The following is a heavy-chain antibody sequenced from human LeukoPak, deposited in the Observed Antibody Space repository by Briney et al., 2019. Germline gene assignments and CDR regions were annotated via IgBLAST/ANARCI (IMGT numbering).Heavy chain of an antibody. CDR1: GFTFSLYP. Sequence: PGGSLKHPLAGCGFTFSLYPMHWVGPAPGKGLEWVSGISSSGDGTYYADSVKGRFTISRDTAKNTLYLQMNSLRADDTAVYYCAKDRYSGGWPRDFDYWGQGTLVTVSS. CDR3: AKDRYSGGWPRDFDY. J-gene: IGHJ4*02. CDR2: ISSSGDGT. D-gene: IGHD5-12*01. V-gene: IGHV3-23*01.